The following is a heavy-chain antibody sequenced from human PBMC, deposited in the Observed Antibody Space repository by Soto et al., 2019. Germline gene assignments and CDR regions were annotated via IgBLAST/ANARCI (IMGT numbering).Heavy chain of an antibody. CDR2: ISWNSGRI. CDR1: GFTFDDYA. J-gene: IGHJ4*02. V-gene: IGHV3-9*01. D-gene: IGHD3-16*01. Sequence: SLRLSCGASGFTFDDYAMQWVRQAPGKGLEWVSGISWNSGRIGYADSVKGRFTISRDNSKNSLYLQMNSLRAEDTAVYYCVKGSANASPYYFDVWGPGTLVTVSS. CDR3: VKGSANASPYYFDV.